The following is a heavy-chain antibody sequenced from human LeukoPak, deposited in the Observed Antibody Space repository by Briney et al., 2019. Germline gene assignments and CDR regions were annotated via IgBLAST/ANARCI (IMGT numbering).Heavy chain of an antibody. CDR2: IYHSGST. Sequence: SETLSLTCTVSGYSISSGYYWGWIRQPPGKGLEWIGSIYHSGSTYYNPSLKSRVTISVDTSKNQFSLKLSSVTAADTAVYYCARDVGANYYFDYWGQGTLVTVSS. CDR1: GYSISSGYY. D-gene: IGHD1-26*01. CDR3: ARDVGANYYFDY. J-gene: IGHJ4*02. V-gene: IGHV4-38-2*02.